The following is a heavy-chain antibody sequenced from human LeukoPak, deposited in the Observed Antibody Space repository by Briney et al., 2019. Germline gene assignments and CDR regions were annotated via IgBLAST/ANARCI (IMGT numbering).Heavy chain of an antibody. J-gene: IGHJ4*02. Sequence: ASVKVSCKASGYTFTSYGISWVRQAPGQGLEWMGWISAYNGNTNYAQKLQGRVTMTTDTSTSTTYMELRSLRSDDTAVYYCALIPYCTTATCYYFDYWGQGTLVTVSS. CDR1: GYTFTSYG. V-gene: IGHV1-18*01. D-gene: IGHD2-2*01. CDR3: ALIPYCTTATCYYFDY. CDR2: ISAYNGNT.